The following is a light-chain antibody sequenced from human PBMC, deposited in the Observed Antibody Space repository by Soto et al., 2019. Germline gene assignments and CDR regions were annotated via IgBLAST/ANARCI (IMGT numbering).Light chain of an antibody. J-gene: IGKJ3*01. CDR2: GSS. CDR1: QSVAGLF. V-gene: IGKV3-20*01. Sequence: EIVLTQSPGTLSLSPGERATLSCRASQSVAGLFLAWYQQKPGQAPRLLIDGSSNRATGIPERFSGSRSGTEFTLTISRLEPEDFALYYCQHYGTSPGFTFGPGPKVDI. CDR3: QHYGTSPGFT.